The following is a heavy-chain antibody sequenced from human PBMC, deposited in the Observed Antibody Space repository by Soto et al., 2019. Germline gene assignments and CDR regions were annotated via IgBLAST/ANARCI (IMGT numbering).Heavy chain of an antibody. CDR2: IYYSGST. J-gene: IGHJ5*02. V-gene: IGHV4-59*01. CDR1: GGSISSYC. D-gene: IGHD2-15*01. Sequence: PSETLSLTCTVSGGSISSYCWSWIRQPQGKGLEWIGYIYYSGSTNYNPSLKSRVTISVDTSKNQFSLRLSSVTAADTAVYYCARVLRYCSGGSCDRWFDPWGQGTLVTVSS. CDR3: ARVLRYCSGGSCDRWFDP.